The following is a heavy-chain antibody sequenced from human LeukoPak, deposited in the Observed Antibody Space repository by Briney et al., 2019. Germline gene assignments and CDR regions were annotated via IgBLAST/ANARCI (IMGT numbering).Heavy chain of an antibody. CDR3: ARDVEGIAARFDP. V-gene: IGHV4-39*07. CDR1: GGSISSSSYY. J-gene: IGHJ5*02. CDR2: IYTSGST. Sequence: SETLSLTCTVSGGSISSSSYYWGWIRQPPGKGLEWIGSIYTSGSTNYNPSLKSRVTISVDTSKNQFSLKLSSVTAADTAVYYCARDVEGIAARFDPWGQGTLVTVSS. D-gene: IGHD6-25*01.